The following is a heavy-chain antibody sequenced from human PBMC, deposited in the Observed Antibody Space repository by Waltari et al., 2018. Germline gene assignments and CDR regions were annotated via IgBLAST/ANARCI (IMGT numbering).Heavy chain of an antibody. D-gene: IGHD2-15*01. Sequence: GSMSNTDWWSWVRQSPGKGLEWIGQVQRSGRTNYNPSFASRITVSVDTSRNQFSLKVTSATAADTAVYFCARDRGRGIYLDSWGQGTLVTVS. V-gene: IGHV4-4*01. J-gene: IGHJ4*02. CDR2: VQRSGRT. CDR3: ARDRGRGIYLDS. CDR1: GSMSNTDW.